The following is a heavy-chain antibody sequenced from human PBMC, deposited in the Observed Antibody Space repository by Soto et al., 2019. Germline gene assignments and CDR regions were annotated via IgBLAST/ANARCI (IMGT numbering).Heavy chain of an antibody. D-gene: IGHD2-15*01. J-gene: IGHJ3*02. CDR1: GFTFSSYS. CDR3: ARHSLAEGDAFDI. Sequence: PGGSLRLSCAASGFTFSSYSMNWVRQAPGKGLEWVSYISSSSSTIYYADSVKGRFTISRDNAKNSLYLQMNSLRAEDTAVYYCARHSLAEGDAFDIWGQGTMVTVSS. V-gene: IGHV3-48*01. CDR2: ISSSSSTI.